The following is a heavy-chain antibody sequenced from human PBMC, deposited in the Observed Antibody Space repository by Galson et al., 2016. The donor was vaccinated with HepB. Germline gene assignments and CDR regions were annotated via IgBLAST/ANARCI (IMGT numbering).Heavy chain of an antibody. J-gene: IGHJ6*02. V-gene: IGHV3-23*01. CDR2: ITGSGGDT. CDR3: AKDEFRGESGSHQGSYFGMNV. CDR1: GVAFTSYA. Sequence: SLRLSCAASGVAFTSYAMTWVRQVPGKGLEWVSSITGSGGDTYYVDSVKGRFSISRDNSKNTLYLQMNNVRAEDTAVYYCAKDEFRGESGSHQGSYFGMNVWGHGTTVTVSS. D-gene: IGHD3-10*01.